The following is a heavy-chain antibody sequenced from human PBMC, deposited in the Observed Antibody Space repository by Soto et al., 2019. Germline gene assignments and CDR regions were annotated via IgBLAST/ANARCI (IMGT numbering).Heavy chain of an antibody. D-gene: IGHD1-26*01. CDR3: GKKFQWELQSFAI. V-gene: IGHV3-33*06. Sequence: QVQLVESGGGVVQPGRSLRLSCAASGFTFSTYGMHWVRQAPGKGLEWVAVMGNDGITTFYADSVKGRFTISRDNSKNPFFLQMNSLRPYTTAVIYCGKKFQWELQSFAIWGQGKWSPSLQ. J-gene: IGHJ3*02. CDR1: GFTFSTYG. CDR2: MGNDGITT.